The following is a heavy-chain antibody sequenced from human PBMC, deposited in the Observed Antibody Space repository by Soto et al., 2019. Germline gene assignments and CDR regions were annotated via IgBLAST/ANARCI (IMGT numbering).Heavy chain of an antibody. CDR3: ARDKIAGLFDY. D-gene: IGHD2-21*01. V-gene: IGHV4-34*01. CDR1: GGSFSGYY. J-gene: IGHJ4*02. CDR2: INHSGST. Sequence: QVQLQQWGAGLLKPSETLSLTCAVYGGSFSGYYWTWIRQPPGTGLEWIGEINHSGSTNYNPSLNSRVTIAVDTSKNQFSLKLTSVTAADTVVYYCARDKIAGLFDYWGQGTLVTVSS.